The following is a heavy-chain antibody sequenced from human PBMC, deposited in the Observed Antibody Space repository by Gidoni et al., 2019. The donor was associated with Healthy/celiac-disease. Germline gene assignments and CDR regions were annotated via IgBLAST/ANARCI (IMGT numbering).Heavy chain of an antibody. CDR1: GFTFSSYG. CDR3: AKTPRSYDSSGYYHYYYYGMDV. Sequence: QVQLVESGGGVVQPGRSLRLSCSASGFTFSSYGMHWVRQAPGKGLEWVAVISYDGSNKYYADSVKGRFTISRDNSKNTLYLQMNSMRAEDTDVYYCAKTPRSYDSSGYYHYYYYGMDVWGQGTTVTVSS. D-gene: IGHD3-22*01. J-gene: IGHJ6*02. V-gene: IGHV3-30*18. CDR2: ISYDGSNK.